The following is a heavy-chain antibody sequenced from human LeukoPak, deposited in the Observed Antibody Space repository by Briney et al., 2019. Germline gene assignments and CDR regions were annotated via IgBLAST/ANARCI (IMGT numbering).Heavy chain of an antibody. Sequence: GRSLRLSCAASGFTFNDYAMHWVRQAPGKGLEWVSGISWNSGSIGYADSVKGRFTISRDNAKNSLYLQMNSLRAEDTALYYCAKDIYGIAVAVFDYWGQGTLVTVSS. D-gene: IGHD6-19*01. CDR1: GFTFNDYA. V-gene: IGHV3-9*01. J-gene: IGHJ4*02. CDR2: ISWNSGSI. CDR3: AKDIYGIAVAVFDY.